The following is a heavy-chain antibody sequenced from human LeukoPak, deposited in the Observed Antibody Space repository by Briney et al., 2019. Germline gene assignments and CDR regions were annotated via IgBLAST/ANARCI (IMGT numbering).Heavy chain of an antibody. D-gene: IGHD3-10*01. CDR2: IRYDGSNK. J-gene: IGHJ4*02. V-gene: IGHV3-30*02. CDR1: GFTFSSYG. Sequence: PGGSLRLSCAASGFTFSSYGRHWVRQAPGKGLEWVAFIRYDGSNKYYADSVKGRFTISRDNSKNTLYLQTNSLRAEDTAVYYCAAEFGLLNRLFDYWGQGTLVTVPS. CDR3: AAEFGLLNRLFDY.